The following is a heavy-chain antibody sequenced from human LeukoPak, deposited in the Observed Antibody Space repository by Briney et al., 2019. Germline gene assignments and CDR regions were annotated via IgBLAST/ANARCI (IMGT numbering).Heavy chain of an antibody. Sequence: SETLSLTCAVYGVSFSGYYWSWIRQPPGKGLEWIGEINHSGSTNYNPSLKSRVTISVDTSKNQFSLKLSSVTAADTAVYYCASNDPGRYSGYDYPLYYFDYWGQGTLVTVSS. D-gene: IGHD5-12*01. CDR2: INHSGST. V-gene: IGHV4-34*01. CDR1: GVSFSGYY. CDR3: ASNDPGRYSGYDYPLYYFDY. J-gene: IGHJ4*02.